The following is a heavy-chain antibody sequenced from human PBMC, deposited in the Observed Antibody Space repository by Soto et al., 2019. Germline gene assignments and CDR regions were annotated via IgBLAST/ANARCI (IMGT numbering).Heavy chain of an antibody. Sequence: SETLSLTCTVSGSSITSSSFCWGWIRQPPGKGLEWIGTIYYSGSTYYNPSLQSRVTISVDTSKNQFSLKLSSVTAADTAVYYCARLDGNSADYYYGMEVWGRGTTGTAS. D-gene: IGHD6-19*01. CDR1: GSSITSSSFC. V-gene: IGHV4-39*01. CDR3: ARLDGNSADYYYGMEV. CDR2: IYYSGST. J-gene: IGHJ6*01.